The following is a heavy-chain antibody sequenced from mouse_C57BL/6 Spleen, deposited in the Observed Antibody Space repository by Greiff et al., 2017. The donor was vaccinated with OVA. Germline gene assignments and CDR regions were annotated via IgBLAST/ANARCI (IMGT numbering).Heavy chain of an antibody. V-gene: IGHV7-3*01. D-gene: IGHD1-1*01. CDR1: GFTFTDYY. Sequence: EVKLMESGGGLVQPGGSLSLSCAASGFTFTDYYMSWVRQPPGKALEWLGFIRNKANGYTTEYSASVKGRFTISRDNSQSILYLQMNALRAEDSATYYCASSLYYGSSYWYFDVWGTGTTVTVSS. CDR3: ASSLYYGSSYWYFDV. CDR2: IRNKANGYTT. J-gene: IGHJ1*03.